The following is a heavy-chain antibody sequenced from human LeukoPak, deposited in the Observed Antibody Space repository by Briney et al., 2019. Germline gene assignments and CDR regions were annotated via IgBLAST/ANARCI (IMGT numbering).Heavy chain of an antibody. CDR3: ASAHLTMAPSAFDI. Sequence: SETLSLTCAVYGGSFSGYYWSWIRQPPGKRLEWIGEINHSGSTNYNPSLKSRVTISVGTSKNQFSLKLGSVTAADTAVYYCASAHLTMAPSAFDIWGQGTMVTVSS. CDR1: GGSFSGYY. V-gene: IGHV4-34*01. J-gene: IGHJ3*02. CDR2: INHSGST. D-gene: IGHD3-10*01.